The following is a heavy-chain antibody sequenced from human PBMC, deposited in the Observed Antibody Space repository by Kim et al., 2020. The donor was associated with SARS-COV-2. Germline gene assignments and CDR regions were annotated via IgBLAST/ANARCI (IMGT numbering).Heavy chain of an antibody. J-gene: IGHJ4*02. CDR3: AKAADSSLHASGYFHY. D-gene: IGHD6-13*01. Sequence: SVKGRFTISRDNAKKSLYLQMNSLRAEDTALYYCAKAADSSLHASGYFHYWGQGTLVTVSS. V-gene: IGHV3-9*01.